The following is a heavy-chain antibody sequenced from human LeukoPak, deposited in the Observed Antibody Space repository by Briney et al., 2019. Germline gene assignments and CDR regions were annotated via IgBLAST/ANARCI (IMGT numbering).Heavy chain of an antibody. CDR2: VCYTGET. D-gene: IGHD1-26*01. CDR3: ARHVRVGATTVEH. J-gene: IGHJ1*01. V-gene: IGHV4-39*01. Sequence: SETLSLTCTASGGSISSSSNSWGWIRQPPGKGLEWIGSVCYTGETYYNPSLKSRVTISVDTSKSQFSLKLNSVTAADTAVYYCARHVRVGATTVEHWGQGTPVTVSS. CDR1: GGSISSSSNS.